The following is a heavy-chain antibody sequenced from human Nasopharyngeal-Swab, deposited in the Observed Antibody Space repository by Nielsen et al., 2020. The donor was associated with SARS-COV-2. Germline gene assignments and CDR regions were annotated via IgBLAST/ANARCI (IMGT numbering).Heavy chain of an antibody. J-gene: IGHJ4*02. CDR3: AKDRDDYGDYWGSETFHFDH. D-gene: IGHD4-17*01. Sequence: VRQAPGKGLEWVSSISGSGGNEYYAESVKGRFTISRDNSKNMLYLQMNSLRAEDTAIYYCAKDRDDYGDYWGSETFHFDHWGQGTLVTASS. CDR2: ISGSGGNE. V-gene: IGHV3-23*01.